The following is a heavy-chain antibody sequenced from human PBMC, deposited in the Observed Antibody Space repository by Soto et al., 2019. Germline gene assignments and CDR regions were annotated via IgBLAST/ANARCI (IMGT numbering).Heavy chain of an antibody. CDR2: IVVGSGNT. J-gene: IGHJ4*02. CDR1: GFTFTSSA. CDR3: AAQPSGYYYFFDY. V-gene: IGHV1-58*02. D-gene: IGHD3-22*01. Sequence: SVKVSCKASGFTFTSSAMQWVRQARGQRLEWIGWIVVGSGNTNYAQKFQERVTITRDMSTSTAYMELSSLRSEDTAVYYCAAQPSGYYYFFDYWGQGTLVTVSS.